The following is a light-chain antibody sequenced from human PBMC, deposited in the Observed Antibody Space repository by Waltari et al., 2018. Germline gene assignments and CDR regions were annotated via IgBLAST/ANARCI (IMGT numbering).Light chain of an antibody. J-gene: IGKJ1*01. V-gene: IGKV3D-15*01. Sequence: EIVMTQSPAILSVSPGERATLSCRASQSVSNNLAWYQQKPGQAPRPLIYGASTRATGVPARFSGSGSGTEFTLTISSLQSEDFAVYYCQQCNDWPRTFGQGTKVEIK. CDR3: QQCNDWPRT. CDR2: GAS. CDR1: QSVSNN.